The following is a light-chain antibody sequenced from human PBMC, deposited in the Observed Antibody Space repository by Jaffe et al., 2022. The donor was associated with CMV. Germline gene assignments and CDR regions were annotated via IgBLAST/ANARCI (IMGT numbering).Light chain of an antibody. J-gene: IGLJ2*01. CDR1: SGHTTFA. Sequence: QLVLTQSPSASASLGASVKLTCTLSSGHTTFAIAWHQQQPQKGPRHLMKLNSDGSHNRGDGIPDRFSGSSSGAERYLIISSLQSDDEADYYCQTWGTAIVVFGGGTKLTVL. CDR2: LNSDGSH. CDR3: QTWGTAIVV. V-gene: IGLV4-69*01.